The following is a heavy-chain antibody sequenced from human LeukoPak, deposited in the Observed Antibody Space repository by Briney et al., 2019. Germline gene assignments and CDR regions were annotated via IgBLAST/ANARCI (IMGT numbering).Heavy chain of an antibody. Sequence: ASVKVSCKASGYTFTGYYVHWVRQAPGQGLECMGWINPNSGGTNYAQKFQGRVTMTRDTSISTAYMELSRLRSDDTAVYYCARVVSNRINYYYYYMDVWGKGTTVTVSS. V-gene: IGHV1-2*02. J-gene: IGHJ6*03. D-gene: IGHD1-14*01. CDR2: INPNSGGT. CDR1: GYTFTGYY. CDR3: ARVVSNRINYYYYYMDV.